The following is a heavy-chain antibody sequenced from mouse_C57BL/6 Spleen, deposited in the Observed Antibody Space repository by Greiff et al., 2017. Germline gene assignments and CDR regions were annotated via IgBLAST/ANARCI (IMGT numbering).Heavy chain of an antibody. CDR3: ASGDYDGEGNWYFDV. Sequence: QVQLQQSGAELVRPGTSVKVSCKASGYAFTNYLIEWVKQRPGQGLEWIGVINPGSGGTNYNEKFKGKATLTADKSSSTAYMQLSSLTSEDSAVYFGASGDYDGEGNWYFDVWGTGTTVTVSS. D-gene: IGHD2-4*01. J-gene: IGHJ1*03. V-gene: IGHV1-54*01. CDR2: INPGSGGT. CDR1: GYAFTNYL.